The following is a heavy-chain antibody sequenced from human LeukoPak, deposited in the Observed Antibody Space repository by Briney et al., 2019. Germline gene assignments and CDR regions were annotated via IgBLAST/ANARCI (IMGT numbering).Heavy chain of an antibody. CDR1: GYTFTSYG. CDR3: ARPKPSRDGYNLWY. J-gene: IGHJ4*02. V-gene: IGHV1-18*01. CDR2: ISAYNGNT. D-gene: IGHD5-24*01. Sequence: GASVKVSCKASGYTFTSYGISWVRQAPGQGLELMGWISAYNGNTNYAQKFQGRVTMTRNTSISTAYMELSSLRSEDTAVYYCARPKPSRDGYNLWYWGQGTLVTVSS.